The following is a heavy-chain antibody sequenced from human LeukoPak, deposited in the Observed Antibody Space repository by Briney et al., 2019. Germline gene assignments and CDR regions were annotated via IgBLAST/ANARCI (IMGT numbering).Heavy chain of an antibody. Sequence: SVKVSCKASGGTFSSYAISWVRQAPGQGLEWMGGIIPIFGTANYAQKFQGRVTITADESTSTAYMELSSLRSEDTAVYYCARVRVLLWFGELKERYFDYWGQGTLVTVSS. CDR3: ARVRVLLWFGELKERYFDY. CDR2: IIPIFGTA. CDR1: GGTFSSYA. V-gene: IGHV1-69*01. D-gene: IGHD3-10*01. J-gene: IGHJ4*02.